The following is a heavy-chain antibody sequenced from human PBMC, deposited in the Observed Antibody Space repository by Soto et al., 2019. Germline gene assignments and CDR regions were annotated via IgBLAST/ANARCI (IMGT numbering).Heavy chain of an antibody. CDR1: GFTFSSYA. Sequence: GGSLRLSCAASGFTFSSYAMSWVRQAPGKGLEWVSAISGSGGSTYYADSVKGRFTISRDNSKNTLYLQMNSLRAEDTAVYYCAKNKPSPDFWSGYYTGGALGGMDVWGQGTTVTVSS. V-gene: IGHV3-23*01. CDR2: ISGSGGST. D-gene: IGHD3-3*01. J-gene: IGHJ6*02. CDR3: AKNKPSPDFWSGYYTGGALGGMDV.